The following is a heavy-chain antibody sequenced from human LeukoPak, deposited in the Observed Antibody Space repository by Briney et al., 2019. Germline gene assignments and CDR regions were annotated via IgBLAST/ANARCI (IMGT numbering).Heavy chain of an antibody. J-gene: IGHJ1*01. CDR2: IDPSDSYA. D-gene: IGHD6-6*01. CDR1: GYSFTSYW. Sequence: ESLKISCKGSGYSFTSYWISWVRQMPGKGVEWMGRIDPSDSYAKYSPSFQGHVTISADKSISTAYLQWSSLKASDTAMYYCATTIEYSSSSAEYFQHWGQGPLVTVSS. V-gene: IGHV5-10-1*01. CDR3: ATTIEYSSSSAEYFQH.